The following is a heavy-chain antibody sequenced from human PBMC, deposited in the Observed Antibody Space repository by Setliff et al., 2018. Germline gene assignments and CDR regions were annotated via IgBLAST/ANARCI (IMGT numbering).Heavy chain of an antibody. CDR3: TTVLRYGDFLVDY. V-gene: IGHV3-15*01. D-gene: IGHD4-17*01. Sequence: GGSLRLSCAASGFAFASYNMIWVRQAPGKGLEWVGQITIKIDGETSDYGAPVKGRFTISRDDSKNTLFLYMNSLKTEDTAIYYCTTVLRYGDFLVDYWGQGTAVTVSS. CDR1: GFAFASYN. J-gene: IGHJ4*02. CDR2: ITIKIDGETS.